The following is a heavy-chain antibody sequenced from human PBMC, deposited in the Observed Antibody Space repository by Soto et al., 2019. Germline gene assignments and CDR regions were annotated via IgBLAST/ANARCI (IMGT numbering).Heavy chain of an antibody. J-gene: IGHJ6*02. D-gene: IGHD5-12*01. V-gene: IGHV3-30*03. CDR3: AIYNYYYGMDV. Sequence: QVQLVESGGGVVQPGRSLRLSCAASGFTFSSYGMHWVRQAPGKGLEWVAVISYDGSNKYYADSVKGRFTISRDNSKNTLYLQMNSLRAEDTAVYYCAIYNYYYGMDVWGQGTTVTVSS. CDR2: ISYDGSNK. CDR1: GFTFSSYG.